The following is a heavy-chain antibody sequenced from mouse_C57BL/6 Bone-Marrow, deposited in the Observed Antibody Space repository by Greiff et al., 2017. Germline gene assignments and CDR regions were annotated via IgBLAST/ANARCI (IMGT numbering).Heavy chain of an antibody. J-gene: IGHJ3*01. D-gene: IGHD2-5*01. CDR3: APYYSNAWFAD. CDR2: IDPEAGVT. V-gene: IGHV14-2*01. CDR1: GFNIKDYY. Sequence: VQLQQSGAELVKPGASVKLSCTASGFNIKDYYMHWVKQRTEQGLAWIGLIDPEAGVTKYAQKFQGKATITADTSSNTAYLQLSSLTSEDAAVYYCAPYYSNAWFADWGQGTLGTVSA.